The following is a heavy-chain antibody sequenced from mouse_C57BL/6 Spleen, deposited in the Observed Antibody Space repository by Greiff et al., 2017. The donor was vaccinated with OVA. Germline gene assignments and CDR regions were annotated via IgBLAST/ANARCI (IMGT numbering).Heavy chain of an antibody. CDR1: GFNIKDDY. J-gene: IGHJ4*01. V-gene: IGHV14-4*01. D-gene: IGHD2-1*01. CDR3: TSVDLQWGDY. CDR2: IDPENGDT. Sequence: EVQLQQSGAELVRPGASVKLSCTASGFNIKDDYMHWVKQRPEQGLEWIGWIDPENGDTEYASKFQGKATITADTSSNTAYLQLSSLTSEDAAFYCCTSVDLQWGDYWGQGTSVTVSS.